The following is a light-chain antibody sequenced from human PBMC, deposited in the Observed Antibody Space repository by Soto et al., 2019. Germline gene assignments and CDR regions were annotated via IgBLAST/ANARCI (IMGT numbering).Light chain of an antibody. J-gene: IGKJ5*01. CDR3: QQHNQWPIT. V-gene: IGKV3D-20*02. Sequence: EIVLTQSPGTLSLSPVERATLSCRASQSVSSSYLAWYQQKPGQAPRLLIYGASSRATGIPDRFSGSGSGTEFTLTISSLQSEDSAVYYCQQHNQWPITFGQGTRLEIK. CDR1: QSVSSSY. CDR2: GAS.